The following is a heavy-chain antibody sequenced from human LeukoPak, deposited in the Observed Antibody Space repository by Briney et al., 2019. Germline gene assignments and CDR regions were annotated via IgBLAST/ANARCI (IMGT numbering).Heavy chain of an antibody. D-gene: IGHD4-17*01. Sequence: SETLSLTCSVSGGFITNYYWGWIRQPPGKGLEWIGYIYYTGDSNSDPSLESRVSISVDTSKNQFSLKLTSVTAADTAVYYCARGQGYGLLNALDYWGQGTLVTVS. V-gene: IGHV4-59*01. CDR1: GGFITNYY. CDR3: ARGQGYGLLNALDY. J-gene: IGHJ4*02. CDR2: IYYTGDS.